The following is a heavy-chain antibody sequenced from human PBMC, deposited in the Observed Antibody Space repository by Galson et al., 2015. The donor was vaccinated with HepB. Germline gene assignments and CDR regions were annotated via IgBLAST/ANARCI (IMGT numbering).Heavy chain of an antibody. J-gene: IGHJ5*02. CDR3: ARGVLVAVVGATQNNWFDP. V-gene: IGHV1-18*01. Sequence: SVKVSCKASGYTFSSYSITWVRQAPGQGLEWMGWISAYDGNTKYAQNLQGRLTMTTDTSRTTAYMVLRSLRSDDTAVYYCARGVLVAVVGATQNNWFDPWGQGTLVTVSS. CDR2: ISAYDGNT. D-gene: IGHD2-15*01. CDR1: GYTFSSYS.